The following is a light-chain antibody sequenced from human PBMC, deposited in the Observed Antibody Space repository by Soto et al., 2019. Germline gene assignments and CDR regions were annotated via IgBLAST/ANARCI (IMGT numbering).Light chain of an antibody. J-gene: IGLJ1*01. Sequence: QSALTQPRSVSGSPGQSVTISCTGTSSDVGGYNYVSWYQQHPGNAPKLMISDVSKRPSGVPDRFSGSKSGNTASLTISGLQSEDEADYYCCSYAGSYVFGTGTKLTVL. CDR1: SSDVGGYNY. CDR3: CSYAGSYV. V-gene: IGLV2-11*01. CDR2: DVS.